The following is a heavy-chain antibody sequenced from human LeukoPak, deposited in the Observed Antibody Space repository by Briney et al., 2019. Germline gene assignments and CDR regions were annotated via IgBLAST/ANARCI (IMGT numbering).Heavy chain of an antibody. Sequence: PGGSLRLSCAASGFNFANHAMSWVRQTPGKGLEWVSAISGGGDITYSADSVTGRFTISRDNSKDTLFLQMHSLRPGDTAVYYCVREDTPATANYWGQGTLVTISS. CDR3: VREDTPATANY. D-gene: IGHD2-21*02. V-gene: IGHV3-23*01. CDR2: ISGGGDIT. J-gene: IGHJ4*02. CDR1: GFNFANHA.